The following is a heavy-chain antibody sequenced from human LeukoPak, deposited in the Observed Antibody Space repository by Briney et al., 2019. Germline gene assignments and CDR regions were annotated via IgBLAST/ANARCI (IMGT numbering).Heavy chain of an antibody. CDR3: AKGSSAWNEVFHFDY. Sequence: GGSLRLSCVVSGFTFVSHGMHWVRQAPGKGLEWVAFIRYDGSLKYYADSVKGRFTISRDNSRNTLYLQMNSLRAEDMALYYCAKGSSAWNEVFHFDYWGQGTLVTVSS. J-gene: IGHJ4*02. D-gene: IGHD6-19*01. CDR2: IRYDGSLK. CDR1: GFTFVSHG. V-gene: IGHV3-30*02.